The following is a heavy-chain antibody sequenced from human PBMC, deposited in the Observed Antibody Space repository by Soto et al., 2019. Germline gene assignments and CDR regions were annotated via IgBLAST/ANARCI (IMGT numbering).Heavy chain of an antibody. J-gene: IGHJ3*02. V-gene: IGHV4-31*03. D-gene: IGHD2-15*01. CDR3: ARSTVVVVVAAFDAFDI. Sequence: SETLSLTCTVSGGSISSGGYYWSWIRQHPGKGLEWIGYIYYSGSTYYNPSLKSRVTISVDTSKNQFSLKLSSVTAADTAVYYCARSTVVVVVAAFDAFDIWGQGTMVT. CDR1: GGSISSGGYY. CDR2: IYYSGST.